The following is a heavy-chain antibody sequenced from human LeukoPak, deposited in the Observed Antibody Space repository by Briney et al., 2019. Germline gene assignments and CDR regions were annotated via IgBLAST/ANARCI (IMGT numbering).Heavy chain of an antibody. V-gene: IGHV3-33*01. Sequence: PGGSLRLSCAASGFTFSSYGMHWVRQAPGKGLEWVAVTWYDGSNKYYADSVKGRFTISRDNSKNTLYLQMNSPRAEDTAVYYCARGYGYYYGMDVWGQGTTVTVSS. CDR1: GFTFSSYG. D-gene: IGHD3-16*01. CDR2: TWYDGSNK. J-gene: IGHJ6*02. CDR3: ARGYGYYYGMDV.